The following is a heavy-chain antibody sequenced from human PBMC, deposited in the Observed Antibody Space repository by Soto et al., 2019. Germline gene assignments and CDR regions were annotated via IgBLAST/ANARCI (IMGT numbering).Heavy chain of an antibody. CDR1: GYTFTRYY. D-gene: IGHD6-25*01. Sequence: QVQLVQSGAEVKSPGASVKVSYKASGYTFTRYYIHWVRQAPGQGPEWMGIIYPSAGNTNYAQRFQGRVTMTRDTSTSTVYMDLRSLTSEDTAVYYCVREEEGGHFDFWGQGTVVIVSS. J-gene: IGHJ4*02. V-gene: IGHV1-46*03. CDR2: IYPSAGNT. CDR3: VREEEGGHFDF.